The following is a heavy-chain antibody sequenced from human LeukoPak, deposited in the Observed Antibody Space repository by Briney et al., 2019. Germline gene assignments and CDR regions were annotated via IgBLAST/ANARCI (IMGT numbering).Heavy chain of an antibody. J-gene: IGHJ4*02. V-gene: IGHV3-30*18. CDR2: ISYDGSDK. Sequence: GGSLRLSCAASGFTFSSYSMNWVRQAPGKGLEWVAVISYDGSDKYYADSVKGRFTISRDNSKNTLYLQMNSLRAEDTAVYYCAKDRRGGYFDYWGQGTLVTVSS. D-gene: IGHD3-16*01. CDR1: GFTFSSYS. CDR3: AKDRRGGYFDY.